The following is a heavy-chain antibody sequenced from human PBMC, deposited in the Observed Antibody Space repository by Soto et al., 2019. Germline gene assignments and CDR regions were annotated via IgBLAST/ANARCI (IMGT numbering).Heavy chain of an antibody. D-gene: IGHD6-13*01. CDR2: ISHSGST. CDR1: GASISSSNW. V-gene: IGHV4-4*02. CDR3: ARSPSSSWYGGGAFEI. J-gene: IGHJ3*02. Sequence: QVQLQESGPGLVKPSGTLSLTCAVSGASISSSNWWTWVRQPPGKGLEWIGEISHSGSTNYNPSLRSRITISVERSKNQFSLELRSVTAADTAAYYCARSPSSSWYGGGAFEIWGHGTMVTVSS.